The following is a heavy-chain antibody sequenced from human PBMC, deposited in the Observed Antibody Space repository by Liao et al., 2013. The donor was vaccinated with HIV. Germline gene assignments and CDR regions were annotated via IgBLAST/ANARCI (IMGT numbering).Heavy chain of an antibody. J-gene: IGHJ4*02. CDR3: ARYHSGYCSGGSCYDYFDS. Sequence: QVQLQQWGAGLLKPSETLSLACAVYGGSFSGYYWGWIRQPPGKGLEWIGDIKHSGTTNYNPSLKSRVTISLDTSKNQFSLKLSSVTAADTAVYYCARYHSGYCSGGSCYDYFDSWGQGTLVTVSS. V-gene: IGHV4-34*01. CDR1: GGSFSGYY. CDR2: IKHSGTT. D-gene: IGHD2-15*01.